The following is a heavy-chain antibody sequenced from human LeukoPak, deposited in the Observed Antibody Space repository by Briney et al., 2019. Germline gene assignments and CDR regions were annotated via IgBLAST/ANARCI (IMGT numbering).Heavy chain of an antibody. Sequence: SETLSLTCAVYGGSFSGYYWSWIRQPPGKGLEWIGEINHSGSTNYNPSLKSRVTISVDKSKNQFSLKLSSVTAADTAVYYCARVDDYYGSGSYFWANWFDPWGQGTLVTVSS. J-gene: IGHJ5*02. CDR3: ARVDDYYGSGSYFWANWFDP. D-gene: IGHD3-10*01. V-gene: IGHV4-34*01. CDR2: INHSGST. CDR1: GGSFSGYY.